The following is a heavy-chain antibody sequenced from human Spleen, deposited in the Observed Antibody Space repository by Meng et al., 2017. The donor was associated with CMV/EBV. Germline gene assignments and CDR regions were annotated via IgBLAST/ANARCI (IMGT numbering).Heavy chain of an antibody. CDR1: GYTFAGSY. J-gene: IGHJ4*02. Sequence: GYTFAGSYIHWVRQARGQGRGWMGRINPNSGDTKFAQKLQGRVTMTRDTSINTAYMELRRLRSDDTAVYYGAREGGVVVVAATPPDFWGQGTLVTVSS. CDR3: AREGGVVVVAATPPDF. V-gene: IGHV1-2*02. CDR2: INPNSGDT. D-gene: IGHD2-15*01.